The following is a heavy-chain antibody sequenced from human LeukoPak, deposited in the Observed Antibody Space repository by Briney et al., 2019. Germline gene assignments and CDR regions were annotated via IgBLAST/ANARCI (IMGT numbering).Heavy chain of an antibody. CDR1: EYIFTTYW. V-gene: IGHV5-51*01. J-gene: IGHJ4*02. D-gene: IGHD3-3*01. CDR2: IYPGDSDT. Sequence: GESLKISCQGSEYIFTTYWIGWVRQMPGKGLEWIGIIYPGDSDTRYSPSFQGQVSISADKSISTAYLQWSSLQASDSAMYYCATLGHYGAYYLDSWGQGTLVTVSS. CDR3: ATLGHYGAYYLDS.